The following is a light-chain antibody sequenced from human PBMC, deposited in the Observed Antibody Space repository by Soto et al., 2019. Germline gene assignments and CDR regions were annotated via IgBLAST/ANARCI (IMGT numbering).Light chain of an antibody. J-gene: IGKJ1*01. CDR3: QQSYSTPRT. Sequence: DIQMTQSPSPLSSSVRDRVTITCRSSQSISSYLNWYQQKPGKAPKLLIYAASSLQSGVPSRFSGSGSGTDFTLTISSLQPEDFATYYCQQSYSTPRTFGQGTKVDIK. CDR1: QSISSY. CDR2: AAS. V-gene: IGKV1-39*01.